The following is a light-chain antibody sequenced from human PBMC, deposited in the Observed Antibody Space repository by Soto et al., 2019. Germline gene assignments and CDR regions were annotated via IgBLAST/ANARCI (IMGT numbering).Light chain of an antibody. Sequence: QLVLTQPPSVSGAPGQRVTISCTGGSSNIGAGYDVDWYQQLPGTAPKLLVSGNTNRPSGVPDRFSGSKSGTSASLAMTGLQAEDEADYYCQSFDSSLSGWVFGGGTKLTV. CDR1: SSNIGAGYD. V-gene: IGLV1-40*01. CDR2: GNT. J-gene: IGLJ3*02. CDR3: QSFDSSLSGWV.